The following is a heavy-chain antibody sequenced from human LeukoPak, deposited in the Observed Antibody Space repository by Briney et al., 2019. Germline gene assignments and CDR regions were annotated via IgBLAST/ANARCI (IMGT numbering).Heavy chain of an antibody. CDR1: GFTFSSYA. J-gene: IGHJ4*02. Sequence: GGSLRLSCAASGFTFSSYAMSWVRQAPGKGLEWVSAISGSGGSTYYADSVKGRFTISRDNSKNTLYPQMNSLRAEDTAVYYCAKGQYYDSSGYYYYWGQGTLVTVSS. CDR2: ISGSGGST. D-gene: IGHD3-22*01. CDR3: AKGQYYDSSGYYYY. V-gene: IGHV3-23*01.